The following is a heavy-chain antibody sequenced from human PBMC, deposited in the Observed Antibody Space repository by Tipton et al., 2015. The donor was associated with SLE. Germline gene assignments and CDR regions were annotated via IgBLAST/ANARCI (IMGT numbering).Heavy chain of an antibody. CDR3: ARGLPATSWFDP. CDR2: INHSGST. J-gene: IGHJ5*02. V-gene: IGHV4-34*01. D-gene: IGHD1-26*01. Sequence: TLSLTCAVYGGSFSGYYWSWIRQPPGKGLEWIGEINHSGSTNYNPSLKSRVTISVDTSKSQFSLKLSSVTAADTAVYYCARGLPATSWFDPWGQGTLVTVSS. CDR1: GGSFSGYY.